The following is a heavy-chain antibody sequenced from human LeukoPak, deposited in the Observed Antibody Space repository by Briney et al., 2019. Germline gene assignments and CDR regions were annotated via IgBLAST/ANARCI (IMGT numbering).Heavy chain of an antibody. J-gene: IGHJ4*02. D-gene: IGHD3-10*01. CDR2: INPNSGGT. V-gene: IGHV1-2*02. Sequence: ASVKVSCKASGYTFTGYYMHWVRQAPGQGLEWMGWINPNSGGTNYAQKFQGRVTMTRDTSISTAYMELSRLRSDDTAVYYCARGQEVWFGELFLFDYWGQGTLVTVSS. CDR1: GYTFTGYY. CDR3: ARGQEVWFGELFLFDY.